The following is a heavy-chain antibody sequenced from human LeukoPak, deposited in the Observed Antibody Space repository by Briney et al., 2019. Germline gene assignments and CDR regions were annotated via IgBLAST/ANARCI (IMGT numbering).Heavy chain of an antibody. CDR2: INPSGGST. J-gene: IGHJ5*02. Sequence: ASVKVSCKASGYTFTSYYMHWVRQAPGQGLEWMGIINPSGGSTSYTQKFQGRVTITRHTSTSTVYMELSSLRSEDPAVYYCARDPDSNYDFWSGYPQFDPRGQGTLVTVSS. D-gene: IGHD3-3*01. CDR3: ARDPDSNYDFWSGYPQFDP. V-gene: IGHV1-46*01. CDR1: GYTFTSYY.